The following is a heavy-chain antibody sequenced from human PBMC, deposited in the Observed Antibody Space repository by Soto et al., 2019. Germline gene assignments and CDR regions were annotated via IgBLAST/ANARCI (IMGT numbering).Heavy chain of an antibody. D-gene: IGHD3-22*01. V-gene: IGHV5-51*01. CDR1: GYGFSGYW. CDR2: IYPGDSNT. Sequence: PGESLKISCKASGYGFSGYWIGWVRQMPGKGLEWMGIIYPGDSNTKYSPSFQGQVTMSAEDTALYYCAKAFDDSGYGYERAFDYWGQGTLVTVSS. CDR3: Y. J-gene: IGHJ4*02.